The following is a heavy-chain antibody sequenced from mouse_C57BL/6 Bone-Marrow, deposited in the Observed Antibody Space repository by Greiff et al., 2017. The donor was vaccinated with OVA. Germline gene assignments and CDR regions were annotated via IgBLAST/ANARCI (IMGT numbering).Heavy chain of an antibody. V-gene: IGHV5-2*01. Sequence: EVKVVESGGGLVQPGESLKLSCESNEYEFPSHDMSWVRKTPEKRLELVAAINSDGGSTYYPDTMERRFIISRDNTKKPLYLQMSSLRSEDTALYYCARHEGTGAWFAYWGQGTLVTVSA. CDR3: ARHEGTGAWFAY. CDR2: INSDGGST. D-gene: IGHD4-1*01. J-gene: IGHJ3*01. CDR1: EYEFPSHD.